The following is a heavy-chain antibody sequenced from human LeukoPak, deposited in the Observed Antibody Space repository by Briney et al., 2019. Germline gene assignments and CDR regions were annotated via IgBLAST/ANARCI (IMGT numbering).Heavy chain of an antibody. Sequence: ASVKVSCKASGYTFTSYYMHWVRQAPGQGLEWMGIINPSGGSTSYAQKFQGRVTMTRDTSTSTVYMELSSLRSEDTAVYYCAKEGITGTTLDYWGQGTLVTVSS. D-gene: IGHD1-7*01. CDR3: AKEGITGTTLDY. CDR2: INPSGGST. CDR1: GYTFTSYY. J-gene: IGHJ4*02. V-gene: IGHV1-46*01.